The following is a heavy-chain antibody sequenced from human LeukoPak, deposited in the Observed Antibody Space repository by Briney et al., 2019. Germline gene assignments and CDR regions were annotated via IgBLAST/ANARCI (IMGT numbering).Heavy chain of an antibody. D-gene: IGHD1-26*01. J-gene: IGHJ4*02. Sequence: ASVKVSCKASGYTFTSYGISWVRQAPGQGLEWMGWISAYNGNTNYAQKLQGRVTMTTDTSTSTAYMELRSLRSDDTAVYYCARDLYSGSYDSSGTGGYWGQGTLVTVSS. CDR2: ISAYNGNT. CDR1: GYTFTSYG. V-gene: IGHV1-18*01. CDR3: ARDLYSGSYDSSGTGGY.